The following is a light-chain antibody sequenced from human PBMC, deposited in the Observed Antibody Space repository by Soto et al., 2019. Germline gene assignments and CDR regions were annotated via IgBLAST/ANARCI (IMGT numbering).Light chain of an antibody. CDR2: DAS. J-gene: IGKJ3*01. CDR3: QQRSKWPFT. CDR1: QSVSSY. Sequence: EIVLTQSPATLSLSPGERATLSCRASQSVSSYLAWYQQKPGQAPRLLIYDASNKATGIPARFSGSGSGTDFTLTISSLEPGDFAVYYCQQRSKWPFTFGPGNKVDI. V-gene: IGKV3-11*01.